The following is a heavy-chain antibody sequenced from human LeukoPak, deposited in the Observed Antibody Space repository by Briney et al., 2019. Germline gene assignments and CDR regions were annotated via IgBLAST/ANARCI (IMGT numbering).Heavy chain of an antibody. CDR2: INWNGANT. CDR1: GFTFDNCG. D-gene: IGHD3-9*01. Sequence: GGSLRLSCSVYGFTFDNCGTRWVRQAAGKGLEWVSGINWNGANTDYADSVKGRFTISRDNAKNSLYLQMNSLRAEDTAFYYWSGRFDINSEYWGQGTLVTVSP. J-gene: IGHJ4*02. CDR3: SGRFDINSEY. V-gene: IGHV3-20*04.